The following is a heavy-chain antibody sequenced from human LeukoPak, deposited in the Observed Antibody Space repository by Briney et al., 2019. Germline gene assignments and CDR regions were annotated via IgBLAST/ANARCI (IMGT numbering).Heavy chain of an antibody. J-gene: IGHJ6*03. CDR3: ARAGIAAAGTTYYYYYYMDV. D-gene: IGHD6-13*01. CDR2: INSNSGGT. Sequence: GASVKVSWKASGYTFTGYYMHWVRQAPGQGLEWMGWINSNSGGTNYAQKFQGRVTMTRDTSISTAYMELSRLRSDDTAVYYCARAGIAAAGTTYYYYYYMDVWGKGTTVTVYS. V-gene: IGHV1-2*02. CDR1: GYTFTGYY.